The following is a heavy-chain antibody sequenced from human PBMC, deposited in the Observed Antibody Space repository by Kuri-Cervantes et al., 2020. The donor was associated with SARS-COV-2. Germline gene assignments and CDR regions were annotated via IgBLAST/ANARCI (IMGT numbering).Heavy chain of an antibody. J-gene: IGHJ5*02. V-gene: IGHV3-21*01. CDR2: ISSSSSYI. CDR1: GFTFSSYS. D-gene: IGHD3-3*01. CDR3: AKPYYDFWSGHFPSWFDP. Sequence: LSLTCAASGFTFSSYSMNWVRQAPGKGLEWVSSISSSSSYIYYADSVKGRFTISRDNSKNTLYLQMNSLRAEDTAVYYCAKPYYDFWSGHFPSWFDPWGQGTLVTVSS.